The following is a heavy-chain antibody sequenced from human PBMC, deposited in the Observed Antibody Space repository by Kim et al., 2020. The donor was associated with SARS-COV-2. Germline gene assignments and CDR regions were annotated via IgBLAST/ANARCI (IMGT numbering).Heavy chain of an antibody. CDR1: GFSLSTSGVG. CDR2: IYWDDDW. J-gene: IGHJ5*02. Sequence: SGPTLVKPTQTLTLTCSFSGFSLSTSGVGVGWIRQPPGQALEWLAVIYWDDDWRRSPSLKNRLTITKDTSKNQVVLTMTNMDPADTATYFCAHSLYDSRTWFDPWGQGILVSVSS. CDR3: AHSLYDSRTWFDP. V-gene: IGHV2-5*02. D-gene: IGHD3-22*01.